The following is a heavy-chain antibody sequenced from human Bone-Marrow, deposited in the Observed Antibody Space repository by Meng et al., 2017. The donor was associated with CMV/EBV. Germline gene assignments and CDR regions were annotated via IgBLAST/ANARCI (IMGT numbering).Heavy chain of an antibody. V-gene: IGHV1-8*02. CDR2: MNPNSGNT. Sequence: ASVKVSCKASGYTFTGYYMHWVRQAPGQGLEWMGWMNPNSGNTGYAQKFQGRVTMTRNTSISTAYMELSSLRSEDTAVYYCASSTYYDFWSGLWGQGTLVTVSS. CDR3: ASSTYYDFWSGL. J-gene: IGHJ4*02. CDR1: GYTFTGYY. D-gene: IGHD3-3*01.